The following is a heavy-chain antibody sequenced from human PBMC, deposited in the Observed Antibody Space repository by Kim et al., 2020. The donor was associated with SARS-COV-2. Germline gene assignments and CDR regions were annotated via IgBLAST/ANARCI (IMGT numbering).Heavy chain of an antibody. CDR1: GGSISSYY. CDR3: ARGVGHSSGQNWFDP. V-gene: IGHV4-59*01. D-gene: IGHD6-19*01. J-gene: IGHJ5*02. CDR2: IYYSGST. Sequence: SETLSLTCTVSGGSISSYYWSWIRQPPGKGLEWIGYIYYSGSTNYNPSLKSRVTISVDTSKNQFSLKLSSVTAADTAVYYCARGVGHSSGQNWFDPWGQGTLVTVSS.